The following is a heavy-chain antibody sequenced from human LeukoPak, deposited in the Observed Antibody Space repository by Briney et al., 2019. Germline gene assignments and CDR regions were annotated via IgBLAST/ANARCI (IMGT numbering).Heavy chain of an antibody. V-gene: IGHV1-2*02. CDR3: ARHMTTANNWFDP. D-gene: IGHD1-1*01. CDR2: INPKSGGT. CDR1: GYTFTGYY. Sequence: GASVKVSCKASGYTFTGYYMHWVRQAPGQGLEWMGWINPKSGGTNYEQKFQGRVIMTRDTSISTAYMELSRLRSDETAVYYCARHMTTANNWFDPWGQGTLVTVSS. J-gene: IGHJ5*02.